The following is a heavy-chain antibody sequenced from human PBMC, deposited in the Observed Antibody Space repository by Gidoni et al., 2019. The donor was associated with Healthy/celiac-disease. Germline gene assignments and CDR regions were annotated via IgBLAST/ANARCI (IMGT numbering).Heavy chain of an antibody. D-gene: IGHD6-19*01. J-gene: IGHJ6*01. Sequence: VPLVQSGAEVTQPGASVKFSCHASGYTFTRYGISWVLQAPGQGLEWMGWISAYNGNTNYAQKPQGRVTMTTDTSTSTGYMELRRRRSDDTDVYYCEREFHSSGWYWGEEYYDYGMDVWGQGTTVTVSS. V-gene: IGHV1-18*01. CDR2: ISAYNGNT. CDR1: GYTFTRYG. CDR3: EREFHSSGWYWGEEYYDYGMDV.